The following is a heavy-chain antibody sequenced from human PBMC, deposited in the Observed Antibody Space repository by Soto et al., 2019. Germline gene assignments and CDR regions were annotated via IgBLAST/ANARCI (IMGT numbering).Heavy chain of an antibody. Sequence: EVQLVESGGGLVQSGGSLRLSCAASGFTFSSYWMSWVRQGPGKGPEWVANIKQDGSEKYYVDSVKGRFTISRDNAKNSLYLQMTSLRAEDTAVDHCAKSLSAIPGDSWGQGTLVTVSS. CDR3: AKSLSAIPGDS. D-gene: IGHD2-2*01. J-gene: IGHJ4*02. CDR2: IKQDGSEK. CDR1: GFTFSSYW. V-gene: IGHV3-7*05.